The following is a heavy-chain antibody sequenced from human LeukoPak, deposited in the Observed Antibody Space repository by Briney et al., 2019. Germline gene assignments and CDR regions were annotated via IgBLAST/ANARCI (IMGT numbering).Heavy chain of an antibody. Sequence: GGSLRLSCAASGFTFSSYWMNWVRQAPGKGLVWVSRIASDGSSTTYADSVKGRFSISRDNAKNTLYLQMNSLRVEDTAEYYCARGRPHGNDYWGQGTLVTVSS. D-gene: IGHD4-23*01. V-gene: IGHV3-74*01. J-gene: IGHJ4*02. CDR3: ARGRPHGNDY. CDR1: GFTFSSYW. CDR2: IASDGSST.